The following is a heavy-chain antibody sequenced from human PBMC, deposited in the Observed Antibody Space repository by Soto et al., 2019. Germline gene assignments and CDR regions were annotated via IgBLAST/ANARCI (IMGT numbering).Heavy chain of an antibody. J-gene: IGHJ5*01. Sequence: QVQLQESGPGLVKPSGTLSLTCAVSGGSISSSNWWSWVRQPPGKGLEWIGEMYHSGSTNYNPSLKSRVTISLDKSTNHLSLMLTSVTAADTAVYFCARESVGRGWYDSWGQGILVTVSS. CDR1: GGSISSSNW. CDR3: ARESVGRGWYDS. D-gene: IGHD3-3*01. CDR2: MYHSGST. V-gene: IGHV4-4*02.